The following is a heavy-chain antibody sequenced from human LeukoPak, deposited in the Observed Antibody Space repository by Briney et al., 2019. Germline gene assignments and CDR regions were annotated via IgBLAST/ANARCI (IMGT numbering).Heavy chain of an antibody. D-gene: IGHD3-10*01. J-gene: IGHJ4*02. CDR1: GFTFSTYW. V-gene: IGHV3-74*01. CDR2: ISSDGANA. CDR3: VLLSLTPG. Sequence: GGSLRLSCAASGFTFSTYWMHWVRQVPGKGPVWVSRISSDGANANYADSVKGRFTISRDNAKNTLYLQMNSLRAEDTAVYYCVLLSLTPGWGQGTLVTVSS.